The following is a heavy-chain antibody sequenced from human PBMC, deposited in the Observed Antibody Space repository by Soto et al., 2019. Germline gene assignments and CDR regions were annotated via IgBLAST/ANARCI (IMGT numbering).Heavy chain of an antibody. V-gene: IGHV3-23*01. Sequence: GGSLRLSCAASGFSFSSYAMNWVRQAPGKGLEWVSTISGSADSTYYADSVKGRFTISRDNSKNTVDLQMNSLRADDTAVYYCAKGTIGYCSRTSCLYYFDYWGQGTLVTVS. D-gene: IGHD2-2*01. CDR2: ISGSADST. J-gene: IGHJ4*02. CDR3: AKGTIGYCSRTSCLYYFDY. CDR1: GFSFSSYA.